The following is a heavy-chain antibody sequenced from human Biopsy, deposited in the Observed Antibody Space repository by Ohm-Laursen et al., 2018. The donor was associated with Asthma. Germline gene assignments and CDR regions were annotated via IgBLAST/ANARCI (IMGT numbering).Heavy chain of an antibody. CDR2: IMTVFGTT. Sequence: GSSVKVSCKAPGGTLSNFAISWVRQAPGQGLKWLGGIMTVFGTTNYAQKFQGRVTITADESTSTAYMEVTSLRSEDTAIYYCARCQVGYSSGWSLLLKKIYYSGMDVWGQGTAVTVSS. D-gene: IGHD6-19*01. J-gene: IGHJ6*02. CDR3: ARCQVGYSSGWSLLLKKIYYSGMDV. CDR1: GGTLSNFA. V-gene: IGHV1-69*01.